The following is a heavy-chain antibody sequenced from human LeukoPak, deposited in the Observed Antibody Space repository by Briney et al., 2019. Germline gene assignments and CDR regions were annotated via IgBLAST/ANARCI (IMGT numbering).Heavy chain of an antibody. J-gene: IGHJ4*02. CDR2: IYSNGIT. CDR1: GGSISSYY. V-gene: IGHV4-4*08. CDR3: ARRAARGLYYFDY. Sequence: SETLSLTCTVSGGSISSYYWSWIRQPLGKGPEWIGYIYSNGITNYNPSLKSRVTISVDTSKNQFSLKLSSVTAADTAVYYCARRAARGLYYFDYWGQGTLVTVSS. D-gene: IGHD3/OR15-3a*01.